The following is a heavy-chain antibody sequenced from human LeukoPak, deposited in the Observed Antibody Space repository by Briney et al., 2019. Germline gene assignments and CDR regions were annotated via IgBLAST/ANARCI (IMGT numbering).Heavy chain of an antibody. D-gene: IGHD1-26*01. J-gene: IGHJ4*02. CDR1: GFTFSSYA. V-gene: IGHV3-23*01. CDR3: ARDTSGSYYD. Sequence: GGSLRLSCAASGFTFSSYAMSWVRQAPGKGLEWVSAISGSGGSTYYADSVKGRFTISRDNAKNSLYLQMNSLRAEDTAVHYCARDTSGSYYDWGQGTLVTVSS. CDR2: ISGSGGST.